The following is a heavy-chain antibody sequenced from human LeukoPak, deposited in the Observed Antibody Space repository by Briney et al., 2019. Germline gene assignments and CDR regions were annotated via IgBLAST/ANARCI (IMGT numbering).Heavy chain of an antibody. CDR3: ASSVRSGEAFDL. CDR2: IYYSGST. D-gene: IGHD3-10*01. CDR1: GGSISSYY. J-gene: IGHJ3*01. V-gene: IGHV4-59*01. Sequence: SETLSLTCTVSGGSISSYYWSWIRQPPGKGLDWIGYIYYSGSTNYNPSLKIRVTISVDTSKNQFSLTLSSVNAADRVVYYCASSVRSGEAFDLWREGTMVSVS.